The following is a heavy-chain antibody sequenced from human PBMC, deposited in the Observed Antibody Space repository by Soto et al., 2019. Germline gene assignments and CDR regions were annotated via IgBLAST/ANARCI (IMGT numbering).Heavy chain of an antibody. V-gene: IGHV4-4*07. CDR3: ARYPRRYYYGSGKYSYYYGMDV. CDR2: VYSSGTT. Sequence: SETLSLTCSFSGGSPTPYSFSWIRQPAGKGLQWIGRVYSSGTTQYNPSLKSRVTISVDTSKNQFSLKLSSVTAADTAVYYCARYPRRYYYGSGKYSYYYGMDVWGQGTTVTVSS. D-gene: IGHD3-10*01. CDR1: GGSPTPYS. J-gene: IGHJ6*02.